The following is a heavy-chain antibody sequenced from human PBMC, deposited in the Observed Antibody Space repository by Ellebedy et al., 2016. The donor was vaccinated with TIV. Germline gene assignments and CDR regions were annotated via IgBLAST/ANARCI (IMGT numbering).Heavy chain of an antibody. CDR2: ILDDNGDT. Sequence: AASVKVSCKASGYTFSNFAIHWVRQAPGQRLEWMGWILDDNGDTKYSEKFQGRVTITTDTSATTAYLELSSLRFEDTAVYYCVREGGFCSGGTCLDYDFWGQGTLLTVSS. CDR3: VREGGFCSGGTCLDYDF. CDR1: GYTFSNFA. D-gene: IGHD2-15*01. V-gene: IGHV1-3*01. J-gene: IGHJ4*02.